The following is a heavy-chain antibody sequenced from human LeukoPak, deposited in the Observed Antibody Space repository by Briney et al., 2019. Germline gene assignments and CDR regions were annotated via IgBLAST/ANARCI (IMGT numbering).Heavy chain of an antibody. CDR3: AKEYYGGNSVQY. Sequence: GALRLSRAASGFTFSSYAMSWVRQAPGKGLEWVSAISGSGGSTYYADSVKGRFTISRDNSKNTLYLQMNSLRAEDTTVYYCAKEYYGGNSVQYWGQGTLVTVSS. D-gene: IGHD4-23*01. CDR2: ISGSGGST. V-gene: IGHV3-23*01. CDR1: GFTFSSYA. J-gene: IGHJ4*02.